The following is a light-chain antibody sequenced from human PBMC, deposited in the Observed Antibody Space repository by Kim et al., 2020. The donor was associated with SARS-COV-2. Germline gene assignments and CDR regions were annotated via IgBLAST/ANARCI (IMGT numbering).Light chain of an antibody. V-gene: IGLV2-8*01. Sequence: QSALTQPPSASGSPGQSVSISCTGTSSDVGAYIYVSWYQQHPGKAPSLILYEVNKRPSGVPDRFSGSKSGNTASLTVSGLQAADGADYYCSSYAGNNVWVFGGGTQLTVL. J-gene: IGLJ3*02. CDR1: SSDVGAYIY. CDR2: EVN. CDR3: SSYAGNNVWV.